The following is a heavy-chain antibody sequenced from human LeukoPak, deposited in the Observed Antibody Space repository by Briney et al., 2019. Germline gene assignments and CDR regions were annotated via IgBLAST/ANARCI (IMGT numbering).Heavy chain of an antibody. J-gene: IGHJ2*01. D-gene: IGHD6-13*01. Sequence: GGSLRLSCAASGFNVNSNYMNWVRQAPGKGLEWVSAIYSGGSTYYADSVKGRFTISRDNSKNTLYLQMNSLRIEDTAVYYCARDRADSSGWFNYWYFALWGRGTLVTVSS. CDR3: ARDRADSSGWFNYWYFAL. V-gene: IGHV3-53*01. CDR2: IYSGGST. CDR1: GFNVNSNY.